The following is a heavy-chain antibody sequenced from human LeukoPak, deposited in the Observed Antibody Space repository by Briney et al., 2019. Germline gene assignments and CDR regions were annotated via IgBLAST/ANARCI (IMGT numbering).Heavy chain of an antibody. CDR3: ARDLIIAAANDY. Sequence: GGSLRLSCAASGFTFSSYGMHWVRQAPGKGLEWVAFIRFDGSNKYHADSVKGRFTVFRGNSENTLYLQMNSLRAENTAVYYCARDLIIAAANDYWGQGTLVTVSS. CDR2: IRFDGSNK. J-gene: IGHJ4*02. V-gene: IGHV3-30*02. CDR1: GFTFSSYG. D-gene: IGHD6-13*01.